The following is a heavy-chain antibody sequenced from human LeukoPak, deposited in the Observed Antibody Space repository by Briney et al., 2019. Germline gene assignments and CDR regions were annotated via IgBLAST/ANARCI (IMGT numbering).Heavy chain of an antibody. CDR3: AGGPSYYYDSRWFDP. CDR1: GLTFSNYA. V-gene: IGHV3-23*01. CDR2: ISGTGGTT. Sequence: GGSLRLSCAASGLTFSNYAMSWVRQAPGKGLDWVSAISGTGGTTYYADSVKGRFTISRDNSKNTLYLQMNSLRAEDTAVYYCAGGPSYYYDSRWFDPWGQGTLVTVSS. D-gene: IGHD3-22*01. J-gene: IGHJ5*02.